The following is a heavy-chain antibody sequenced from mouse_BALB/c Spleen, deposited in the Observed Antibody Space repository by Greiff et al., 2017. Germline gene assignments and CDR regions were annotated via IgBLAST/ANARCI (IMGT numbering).Heavy chain of an antibody. CDR2: ISTYYGDA. J-gene: IGHJ3*01. D-gene: IGHD1-1*01. V-gene: IGHV1S137*01. Sequence: QVQLLQSGADLVRPGVSVKISCKGSGYTFTDYAMHWVQQSHAKSLEWIGVISTYYGDASYNQKFKGKATMTVDKSSSTAYMELARLTSEDSAIYYCARDYYGSSYFAYWGQGTLVTVSA. CDR1: GYTFTDYA. CDR3: ARDYYGSSYFAY.